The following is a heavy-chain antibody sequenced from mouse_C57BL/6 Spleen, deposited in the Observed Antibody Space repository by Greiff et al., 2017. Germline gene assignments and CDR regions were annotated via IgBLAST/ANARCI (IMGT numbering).Heavy chain of an antibody. CDR3: THYYYGSSSGFAY. D-gene: IGHD1-1*01. Sequence: VQLQQSGAELVRPGASVKLSCTASGFNIKDDYMHWVKQRPEQGLEWIGWIDPENGDTEYASKFQGQATITADTSSNTAYLQLSSLTSEDTAVYYCTHYYYGSSSGFAYGGQGTLVTVSA. CDR1: GFNIKDDY. V-gene: IGHV14-4*01. CDR2: IDPENGDT. J-gene: IGHJ3*01.